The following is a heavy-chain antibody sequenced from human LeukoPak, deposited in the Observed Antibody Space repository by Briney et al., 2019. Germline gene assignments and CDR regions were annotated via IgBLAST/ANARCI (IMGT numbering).Heavy chain of an antibody. Sequence: SVKVSCKASGGTFSSYAIGWVRQAPGQGLEWMGGIIPIFGTANYAQKFQGRVTITADESTSTAYMELSSLRSEDTAVYYCARAPLGDDSSGYYLYYFDYWGQGTLVTVSS. J-gene: IGHJ4*02. CDR1: GGTFSSYA. V-gene: IGHV1-69*13. CDR2: IIPIFGTA. D-gene: IGHD3-22*01. CDR3: ARAPLGDDSSGYYLYYFDY.